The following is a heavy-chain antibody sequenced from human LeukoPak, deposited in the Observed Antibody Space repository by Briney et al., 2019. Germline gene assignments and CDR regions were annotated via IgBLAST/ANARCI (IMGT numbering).Heavy chain of an antibody. CDR2: VNPSDGST. CDR1: GYTFTSYG. Sequence: ASVKVSCKASGYTFTSYGISWVRQAPGQGLEWMGVVNPSDGSTTYAQKFQGRVTMTRDTSTSTVYMELSSLRSEDAAMYYCATRWGDSGGYYYYYYGMDVWGQGTTVTVSS. V-gene: IGHV1-46*01. D-gene: IGHD3-22*01. J-gene: IGHJ6*02. CDR3: ATRWGDSGGYYYYYYGMDV.